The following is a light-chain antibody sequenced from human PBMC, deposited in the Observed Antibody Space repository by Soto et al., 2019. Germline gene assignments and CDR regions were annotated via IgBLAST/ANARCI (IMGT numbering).Light chain of an antibody. CDR2: AAS. CDR3: QQLNSYPRT. J-gene: IGKJ3*01. V-gene: IGKV1-9*01. Sequence: IQLTQSPSSLSQSVGDRVTITCRASQGISSYLAWYQQKPGKAPKLLIYAASTLQSGGPSRFSGSGSGTDFTLTISSLQPEDFAAYYCQQLNSYPRTFGPGTKVDIK. CDR1: QGISSY.